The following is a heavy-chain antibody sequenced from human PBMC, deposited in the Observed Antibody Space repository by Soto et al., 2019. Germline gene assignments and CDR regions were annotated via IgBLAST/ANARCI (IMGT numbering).Heavy chain of an antibody. Sequence: ASVKVSCKASGYIFPNYYVHWVRQAPGEGLEWMGRINPNGGGTNYAQKFEGWVTMTTDTSISTAYMELSRLNFDDTAVYYCARGEQLVHFDSWGQGTLVTVSS. CDR1: GYIFPNYY. V-gene: IGHV1-2*04. J-gene: IGHJ4*01. CDR3: ARGEQLVHFDS. D-gene: IGHD6-6*01. CDR2: INPNGGGT.